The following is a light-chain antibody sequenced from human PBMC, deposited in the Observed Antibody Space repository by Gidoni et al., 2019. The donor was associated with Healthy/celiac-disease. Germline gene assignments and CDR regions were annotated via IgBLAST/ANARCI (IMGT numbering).Light chain of an antibody. CDR2: DAS. J-gene: IGKJ4*01. CDR3: QHYDNLPGL. Sequence: DIQITQSPSSLSASVGDRVTITCQASQDISNYLNWYQQKPGKAPKLLIYDASKLETGVPSMFSGSGSGKDFIFTISSLQPEDIATYYCQHYDNLPGLFXGXTKVEIK. V-gene: IGKV1-33*01. CDR1: QDISNY.